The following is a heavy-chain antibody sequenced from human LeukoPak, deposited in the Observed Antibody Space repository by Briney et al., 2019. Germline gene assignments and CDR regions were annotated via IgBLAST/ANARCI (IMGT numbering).Heavy chain of an antibody. CDR1: GGSIISYY. CDR3: ARGGIVVANWSDP. J-gene: IGHJ5*02. CDR2: IYTSGST. Sequence: SETLSRNCTVSGGSIISYYWSWIRQPAGKGLEWIGRIYTSGSTNYNPSLKSRVTMSVDTSKNQFSLKLSSVTAADTAVYYCARGGIVVANWSDPGGQGTLVTVSS. D-gene: IGHD2-2*01. V-gene: IGHV4-4*07.